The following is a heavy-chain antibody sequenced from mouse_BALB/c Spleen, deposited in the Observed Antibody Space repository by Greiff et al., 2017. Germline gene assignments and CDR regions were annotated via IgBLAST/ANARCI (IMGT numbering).Heavy chain of an antibody. CDR2: ISYSGST. CDR3: ARLGDYGGYAMDY. CDR1: GDSITSGY. Sequence: EVKLMESGPSLVKPSQTLSLTCSVTGDSITSGYWNWIRKFPGNKLEYMGYISYSGSTYYNPSLKSRISITRDTSKNQYYLQLNSVTTEDTATYYCARLGDYGGYAMDYWGQGTSVTVSS. D-gene: IGHD2-4*01. J-gene: IGHJ4*01. V-gene: IGHV3-8*02.